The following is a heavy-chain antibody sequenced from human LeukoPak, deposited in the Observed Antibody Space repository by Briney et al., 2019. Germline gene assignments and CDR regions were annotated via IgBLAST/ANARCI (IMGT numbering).Heavy chain of an antibody. J-gene: IGHJ4*02. CDR3: AKDEGGTSHLRWLQPKGHYFDY. V-gene: IGHV1-2*02. D-gene: IGHD5-24*01. CDR2: INPNSGDT. CDR1: GYTFTGYY. Sequence: ASVKVSCKASGYTFTGYYMHWVRQAPGQGLEWMGWINPNSGDTSYVQKFQGRVTLARDTSIGTAYMELNRLRSDDTAVYYCAKDEGGTSHLRWLQPKGHYFDYWGQGTLVTVSS.